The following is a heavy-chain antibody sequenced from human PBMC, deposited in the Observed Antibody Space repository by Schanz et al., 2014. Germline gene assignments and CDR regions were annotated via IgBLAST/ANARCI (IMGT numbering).Heavy chain of an antibody. J-gene: IGHJ4*01. Sequence: VQLVESGGGLVQPGGSLRLSCAASGFTLSNYAMSWVRQHPGKGLEWIGGIHHIGSTYHNPSLRSRLTMSLDTSRNHFSLRLTSVSAADTAVYYCARARGYNYGLFDYWGLGTLXTVSS. D-gene: IGHD5-18*01. CDR1: GFTLSNYA. CDR3: ARARGYNYGLFDY. CDR2: IHHIGST. V-gene: IGHV4-34*09.